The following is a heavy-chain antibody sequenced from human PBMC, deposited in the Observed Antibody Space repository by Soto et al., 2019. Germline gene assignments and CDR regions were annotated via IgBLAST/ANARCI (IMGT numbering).Heavy chain of an antibody. CDR2: IYSGGST. J-gene: IGHJ5*02. D-gene: IGHD3-22*01. CDR1: GFTVSSYY. Sequence: EVQLVESGGGLIQPGGSLRLSCAASGFTVSSYYMSWVRQAPGKGLEWVSVIYSGGSTYYADSVKGRFTISRDNSKNTLHLQMNSLRAEDTAVYYCARELSSGYYDWFDPWGQGTLVTVSS. V-gene: IGHV3-53*01. CDR3: ARELSSGYYDWFDP.